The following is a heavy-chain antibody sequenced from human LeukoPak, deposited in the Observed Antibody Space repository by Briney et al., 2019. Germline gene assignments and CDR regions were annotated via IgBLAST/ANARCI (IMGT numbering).Heavy chain of an antibody. CDR3: ARDYCTNGVCSLFDY. CDR2: ISAYNGNT. CDR1: GYTFTSYG. V-gene: IGHV1-18*01. Sequence: RASVKVSCKASGYTFTSYGISWVRQAPGQGLEWMGWISAYNGNTNYAQKLQGRVTMTTDTSTSTAYMEPRSLRSDDTAVYYCARDYCTNGVCSLFDYWGQGTLVTVSS. D-gene: IGHD2-8*01. J-gene: IGHJ4*02.